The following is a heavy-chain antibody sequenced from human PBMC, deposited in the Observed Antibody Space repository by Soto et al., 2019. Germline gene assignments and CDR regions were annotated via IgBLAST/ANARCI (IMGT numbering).Heavy chain of an antibody. J-gene: IGHJ6*02. CDR2: IIPIFGTA. CDR1: GGTFSSYA. CDR3: ARRKAGTHTYYYYYGMDV. V-gene: IGHV1-69*13. D-gene: IGHD1-7*01. Sequence: SVKVSCKASGGTFSSYAISWVRQAPGQGLEWMGGIIPIFGTANYAQKFQGRVTITADESTSTAYMELSSLRSEDTAVYYCARRKAGTHTYYYYYGMDVWGQGTTVTVSS.